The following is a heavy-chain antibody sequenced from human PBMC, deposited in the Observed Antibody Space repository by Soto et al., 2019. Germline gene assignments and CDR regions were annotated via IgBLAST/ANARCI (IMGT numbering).Heavy chain of an antibody. CDR2: IRSKANSYAT. Sequence: GGSLRLCCAASGFTFSGSAMHWVRQASGKGLEWVGRIRSKANSYATAYAASVKGRFTISRDDSKNTAYLQMNSLKTEDTAVYYCTRLCSGGSCYSGSQSFDPWGQGTLVTVSS. D-gene: IGHD2-15*01. J-gene: IGHJ5*02. CDR3: TRLCSGGSCYSGSQSFDP. V-gene: IGHV3-73*01. CDR1: GFTFSGSA.